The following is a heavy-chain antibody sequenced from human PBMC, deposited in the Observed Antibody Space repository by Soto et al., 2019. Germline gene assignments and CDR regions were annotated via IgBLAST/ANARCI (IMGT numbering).Heavy chain of an antibody. Sequence: GGSLRLSCAASGFTFRSFGMHWIRQAPGKGLEWVALISYDGTNKYYADSVRGRFTISRDNSKNTLYLEMNTLRVEDTAVYYCAKVLPATGIEGGGDAFDNWGQGTMVTVSS. CDR1: GFTFRSFG. CDR3: AKVLPATGIEGGGDAFDN. CDR2: ISYDGTNK. D-gene: IGHD1-26*01. J-gene: IGHJ3*02. V-gene: IGHV3-30*18.